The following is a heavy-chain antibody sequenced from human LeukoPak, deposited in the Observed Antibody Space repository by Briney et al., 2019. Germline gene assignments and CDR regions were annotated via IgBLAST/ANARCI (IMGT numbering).Heavy chain of an antibody. J-gene: IGHJ4*02. CDR3: ARDLRACGGDCSNSFDY. Sequence: GGSLRLSCAASGFTFSSYGMSWVRQAPGKGLEWVSAISGSGGSTYYADSVKGRFTISRDNSKNTLYLQMNSLRAEDTAVYYCARDLRACGGDCSNSFDYWGQGTLVTVSS. D-gene: IGHD2-21*02. CDR2: ISGSGGST. CDR1: GFTFSSYG. V-gene: IGHV3-23*01.